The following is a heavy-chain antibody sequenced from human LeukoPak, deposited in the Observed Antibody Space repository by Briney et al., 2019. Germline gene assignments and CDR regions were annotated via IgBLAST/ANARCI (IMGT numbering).Heavy chain of an antibody. V-gene: IGHV1-18*01. CDR2: ISAYNGNT. J-gene: IGHJ4*02. Sequence: ASVKVSCKASGYTFSNYGISWVRQAPGQGLEWMGWISAYNGNTKYAQKFQVRVTLTTDTSTSTAYMELRSLRSDDTAVYYCARGLPPRRNYDSRGYYSYYFDYWGQGTLVTVSS. CDR3: ARGLPPRRNYDSRGYYSYYFDY. D-gene: IGHD3-22*01. CDR1: GYTFSNYG.